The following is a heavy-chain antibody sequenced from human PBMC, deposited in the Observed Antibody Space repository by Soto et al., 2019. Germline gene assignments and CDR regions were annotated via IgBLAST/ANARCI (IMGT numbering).Heavy chain of an antibody. Sequence: QVQLVQSGAEVKNPGASVKVSCKASGYTFTRYGIGWARQAPGQGLEWMGWINTYNGNTNYAQNVQGRVTLTTDTPTSTPYMALRSLRSTDTAIYYCAMVDVYVTPSPQDVWGQGTTVIVSS. CDR2: INTYNGNT. J-gene: IGHJ6*02. CDR3: AMVDVYVTPSPQDV. CDR1: GYTFTRYG. D-gene: IGHD3-16*01. V-gene: IGHV1-18*01.